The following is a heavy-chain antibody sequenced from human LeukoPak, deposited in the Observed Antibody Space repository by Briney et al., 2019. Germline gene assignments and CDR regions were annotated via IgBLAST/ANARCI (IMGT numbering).Heavy chain of an antibody. D-gene: IGHD1-26*01. V-gene: IGHV4-4*07. CDR3: ARENSASYREFDS. Sequence: SETLSLTCTASGGSISTYYWSWIRQPAGKGLEWIGRIFATGRTNYDPYLMSRVTMSIDTSKNQFSLRLTSVTAADTAVYYCARENSASYREFDSWGQGTQVTVSS. CDR2: IFATGRT. J-gene: IGHJ4*02. CDR1: GGSISTYY.